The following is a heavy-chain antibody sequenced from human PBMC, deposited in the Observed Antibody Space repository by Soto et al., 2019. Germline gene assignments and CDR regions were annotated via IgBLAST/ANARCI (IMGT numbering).Heavy chain of an antibody. V-gene: IGHV1-8*01. Sequence: AAVKVSCKASGYTFTSYDINWVRQATGQGLEWMGWMNPNSGNTGYAQKFQGRVTMTRNTSISTAYMELSSLRSEDTAVYYCARGGGYDIYGYYYYGMDVWGQGTTVTVSS. CDR2: MNPNSGNT. CDR3: ARGGGYDIYGYYYYGMDV. CDR1: GYTFTSYD. J-gene: IGHJ6*02. D-gene: IGHD5-12*01.